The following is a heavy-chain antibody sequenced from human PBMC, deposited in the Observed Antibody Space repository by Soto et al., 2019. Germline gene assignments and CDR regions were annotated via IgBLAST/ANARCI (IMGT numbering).Heavy chain of an antibody. Sequence: ASVKVSCKVSGYTLTELSMHWVRQAPGKGLEWKGGFDPEDGETIYAQKFQGRVTMTEDTSTDTAYMELSSLRPEDTAVYYCARHAHPGPGYCSSTSCPLGDYYMDVWGKGTTVTVSS. CDR2: FDPEDGET. CDR1: GYTLTELS. J-gene: IGHJ6*03. D-gene: IGHD2-2*01. CDR3: ARHAHPGPGYCSSTSCPLGDYYMDV. V-gene: IGHV1-24*01.